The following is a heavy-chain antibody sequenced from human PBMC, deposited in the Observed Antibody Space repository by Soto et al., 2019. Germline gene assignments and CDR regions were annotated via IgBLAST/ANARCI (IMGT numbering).Heavy chain of an antibody. J-gene: IGHJ4*02. V-gene: IGHV5-10-1*01. D-gene: IGHD3-10*01. CDR3: ARRYYGSRSYYTSGAFDY. CDR1: GYSFTSYW. CDR2: IDPSDSYT. Sequence: PGESLKISCQGSGYSFTSYWISWVRQMPGKGLEWMGRIDPSDSYTNYSPSFQGHVTISADKSITTAYLQWSSLKASDTAMYYCARRYYGSRSYYTSGAFDYWGQGTLVTVSS.